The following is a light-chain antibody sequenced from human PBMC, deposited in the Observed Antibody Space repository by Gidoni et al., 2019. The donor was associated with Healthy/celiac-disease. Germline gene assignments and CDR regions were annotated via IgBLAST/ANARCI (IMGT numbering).Light chain of an antibody. CDR1: SSNIGSNS. J-gene: IGLJ3*02. V-gene: IGLV1-44*01. Sequence: QSVLTHPPSAPGPPGPRVTISCSGSSSNIGSNSVNWYQQLPGTAPKLLIYSNNQRPSGVPDRFSGSKSGTSASLAISGLQSEDEADYYCAAWDDSLNGRVFGGGTKLTVL. CDR3: AAWDDSLNGRV. CDR2: SNN.